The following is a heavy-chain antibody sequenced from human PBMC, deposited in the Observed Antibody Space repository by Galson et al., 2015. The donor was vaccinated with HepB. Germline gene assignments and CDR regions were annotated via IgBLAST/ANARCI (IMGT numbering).Heavy chain of an antibody. J-gene: IGHJ6*02. CDR2: IWYDGSNK. CDR3: AKEGNSSWYYYYYGMDV. CDR1: GFTFSSYG. Sequence: SLRLSCAASGFTFSSYGMHWVRQAPGKGLEWVAVIWYDGSNKYYADSVKGRFTISRDNSKNTLYLQMNSLRAEDTAVYYCAKEGNSSWYYYYYGMDVWGQGTTVTVSS. V-gene: IGHV3-33*06. D-gene: IGHD6-13*01.